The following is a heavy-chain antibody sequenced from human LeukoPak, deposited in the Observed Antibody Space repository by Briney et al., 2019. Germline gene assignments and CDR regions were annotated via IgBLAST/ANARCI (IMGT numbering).Heavy chain of an antibody. V-gene: IGHV4-4*07. CDR3: ARERDSSSWYGPGDY. CDR1: GGSISSYS. D-gene: IGHD6-13*01. Sequence: SGTLSLTCTVSGGSISSYSWSWMRQPAGKGLEWIGRIYTSGSTNYNPSLKSRVTMSVDTSKNQFSLKLSSVTAADTAVYYCARERDSSSWYGPGDYWGQGTLVTVSS. CDR2: IYTSGST. J-gene: IGHJ4*02.